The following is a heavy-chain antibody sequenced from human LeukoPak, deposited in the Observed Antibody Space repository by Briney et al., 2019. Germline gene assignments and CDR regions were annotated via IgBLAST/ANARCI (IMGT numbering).Heavy chain of an antibody. CDR3: ARDAAPYCDSDCYVLDI. CDR1: GDSVSSTTAT. D-gene: IGHD2-21*01. CDR2: TYYQSKWYN. V-gene: IGHV6-1*01. Sequence: SQTLSLTCVMSGDSVSSTTATWNWIRQSPSRGLEWLGRTYYQSKWYNDYAVSVKSRITIKPDTSKNQFSLQLISVSPDDTAVYYCARDAAPYCDSDCYVLDIWGQGTTVTVS. J-gene: IGHJ3*02.